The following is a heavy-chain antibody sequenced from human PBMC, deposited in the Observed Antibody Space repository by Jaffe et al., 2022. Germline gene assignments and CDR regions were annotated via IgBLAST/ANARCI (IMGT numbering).Heavy chain of an antibody. V-gene: IGHV3-9*01. CDR1: GFTFDDYA. CDR2: ISWNSGSI. J-gene: IGHJ3*02. CDR3: AKGRDSGYADYAFDI. D-gene: IGHD5-12*01. Sequence: EVQLVESGGGLVQPGRSLRLSCAASGFTFDDYAMHWVRQAPGKGLEWVSGISWNSGSIGYADSVKGRFTISRDNAKNSLYLQMNSLRAEDTALYYCAKGRDSGYADYAFDIWGQGTMVTVSS.